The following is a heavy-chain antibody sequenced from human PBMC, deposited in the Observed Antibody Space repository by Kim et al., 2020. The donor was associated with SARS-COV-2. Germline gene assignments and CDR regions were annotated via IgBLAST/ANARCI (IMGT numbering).Heavy chain of an antibody. CDR2: IFRGGST. Sequence: GGSLRLSCAVSGLTVTSNHMTWIRQTPGRGLEWVSVIFRGGSTYYAASVQGRFTISRDYYKNILSLQMNSLRAEDTAIYYCARDPVGDGYSFFDYWGQGTLVTVSS. V-gene: IGHV3-53*01. D-gene: IGHD4-4*01. CDR3: ARDPVGDGYSFFDY. J-gene: IGHJ4*02. CDR1: GLTVTSNH.